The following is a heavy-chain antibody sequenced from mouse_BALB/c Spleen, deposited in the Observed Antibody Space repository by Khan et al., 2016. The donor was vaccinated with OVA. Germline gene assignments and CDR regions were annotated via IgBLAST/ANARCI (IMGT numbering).Heavy chain of an antibody. CDR2: IHYSGST. CDR3: AGGCPTY. V-gene: IGHV3-1*02. CDR1: GYSITSGYN. Sequence: EVQLQESGPDLVKPSQSLSLTCTVTGYSITSGYNWHWIRQFPGNKLEWMGYIHYSGSTSYNPSLKSRISITRDTSKNQFFLQLNSVTTEDTSTXYCAGGCPTYWGQGTLVTVSA. J-gene: IGHJ3*01.